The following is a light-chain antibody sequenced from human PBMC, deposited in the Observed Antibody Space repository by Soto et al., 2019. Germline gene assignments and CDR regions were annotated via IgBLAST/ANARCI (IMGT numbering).Light chain of an antibody. CDR3: CSYAGHSTFV. CDR2: DGN. CDR1: ISDVGGYNL. J-gene: IGLJ1*01. Sequence: QSLLTQPASVSGSPGRSITISCTGTISDVGGYNLVSWYQQHPGKAPKVVIYDGNKRPSGISYRFSASKSGNTASLTISGLRTEDEADYYCCSYAGHSTFVFGSGTKVTVL. V-gene: IGLV2-23*03.